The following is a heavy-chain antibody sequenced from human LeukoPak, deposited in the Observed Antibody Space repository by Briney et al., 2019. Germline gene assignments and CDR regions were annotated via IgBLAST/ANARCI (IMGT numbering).Heavy chain of an antibody. CDR3: ARAIHFGGYFDY. CDR1: GFTFSSYG. Sequence: GGSLRLSCAASGFTFSSYGMHWVRQAPGKGLEWVAVIWYDGSNKYYADSVKGRFTISRDNSKNTLYLQMNSLRAEGTAVYYCARAIHFGGYFDYWGQGTLVTVSS. J-gene: IGHJ4*02. D-gene: IGHD3-10*01. CDR2: IWYDGSNK. V-gene: IGHV3-33*01.